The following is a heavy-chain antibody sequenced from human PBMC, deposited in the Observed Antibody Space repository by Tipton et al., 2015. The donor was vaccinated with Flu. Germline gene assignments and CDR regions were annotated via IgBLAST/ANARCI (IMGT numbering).Heavy chain of an antibody. CDR1: GGSISSGSYY. D-gene: IGHD3-16*01. V-gene: IGHV4-61*02. Sequence: TLSLTCSVSGGSISSGSYYWNWVRQPAGKGLEWIGRIYIGGSTDINPSLKSRVTISVDTPKNQFSLKLTSVTAADTAVYYCARRGEIWGQGTMVTVSS. CDR2: IYIGGST. CDR3: ARRGEI. J-gene: IGHJ3*02.